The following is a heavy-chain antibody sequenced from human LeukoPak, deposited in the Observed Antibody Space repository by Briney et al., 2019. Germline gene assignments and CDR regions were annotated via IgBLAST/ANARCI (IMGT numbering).Heavy chain of an antibody. Sequence: GGSLRLSCGASGFTFSSYAMSWVRQAPGKGLEWVSSISGSGNRTYYADSVKGRFTISRDNSKNTLFLQMNSLRAEDTAVYYCAKNLYCGGGSCYPSALGMDVWGQGTTVTVSS. CDR1: GFTFSSYA. J-gene: IGHJ6*02. CDR3: AKNLYCGGGSCYPSALGMDV. D-gene: IGHD2-15*01. V-gene: IGHV3-23*01. CDR2: ISGSGNRT.